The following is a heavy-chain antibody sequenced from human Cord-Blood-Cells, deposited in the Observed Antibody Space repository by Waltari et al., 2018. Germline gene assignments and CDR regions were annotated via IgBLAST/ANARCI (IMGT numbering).Heavy chain of an antibody. CDR2: IYHSGST. CDR3: ARVRFLEWLL. J-gene: IGHJ4*02. D-gene: IGHD3-3*01. Sequence: QVQLQESGPGLVKPSETLSLTCAVSGYSLSSGYYWGWIRQPPGKGLEWIGGIYHSGSTYYNPSLKSRVTISVDTSKNQFSLKLSSVTAADTAVYYCARVRFLEWLLWGQGTLVTVSS. CDR1: GYSLSSGYY. V-gene: IGHV4-38-2*01.